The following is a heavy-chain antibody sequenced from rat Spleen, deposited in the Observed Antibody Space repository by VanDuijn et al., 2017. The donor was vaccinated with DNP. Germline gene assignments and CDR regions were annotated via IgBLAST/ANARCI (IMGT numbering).Heavy chain of an antibody. J-gene: IGHJ4*01. V-gene: IGHV1-43*01. CDR3: ARYGTGALDA. Sequence: QVQLQQSGAELAKPGSSVKISCKASGYTFTSSYMGWMKQTTGQGLDFIGYIHTGIGGTSYSEKFKGRATLTVDKSSNTAFMQLSSLTPDDSAVYYCARYGTGALDAWGQGTSVTVSS. CDR1: GYTFTSSY. D-gene: IGHD5-1*01. CDR2: IHTGIGGT.